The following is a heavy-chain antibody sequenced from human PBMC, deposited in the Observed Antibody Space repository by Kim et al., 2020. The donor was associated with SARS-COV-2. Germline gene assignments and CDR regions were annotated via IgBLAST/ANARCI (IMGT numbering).Heavy chain of an antibody. CDR2: IYSGGST. J-gene: IGHJ6*02. V-gene: IGHV3-66*02. Sequence: GGSLRLSCAASGFTVSSNYMSWVRQAPGKGLEWVSVIYSGGSTYYADSVKGRFTISRDNSKNTLYLQMNSLRAEDTAVYYCASHTYYYGSGSYPPVYYYYGMDVWGQGTTVTVSS. CDR3: ASHTYYYGSGSYPPVYYYYGMDV. CDR1: GFTVSSNY. D-gene: IGHD3-10*01.